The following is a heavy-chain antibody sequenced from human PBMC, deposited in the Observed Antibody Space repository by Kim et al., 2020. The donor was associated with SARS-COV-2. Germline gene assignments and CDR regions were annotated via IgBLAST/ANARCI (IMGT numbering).Heavy chain of an antibody. CDR1: GGSFSGYY. J-gene: IGHJ6*02. CDR2: INDSGST. CDR3: ARGLPPKYCSSTSCYKYYYYYDMDV. D-gene: IGHD2-2*02. Sequence: SETLSLTCAVYGGSFSGYYWSWIRQPPGKGLEWIGEINDSGSTNYNPSLKSRVTISVDTSKNQFSLKLSSVTAADTAVYYCARGLPPKYCSSTSCYKYYYYYDMDVWGQGTTVTVSS. V-gene: IGHV4-34*01.